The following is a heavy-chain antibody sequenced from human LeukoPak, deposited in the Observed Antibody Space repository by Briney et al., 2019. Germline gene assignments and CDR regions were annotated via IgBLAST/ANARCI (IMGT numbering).Heavy chain of an antibody. CDR3: AKDRPTRNNYYDSSGYSD. J-gene: IGHJ4*02. CDR1: GFTFSSYG. CDR2: IRYDGSNK. V-gene: IGHV3-30*02. Sequence: PGGSLRLSCAASGFTFSSYGMDWVRQAPGKGLEWVAFIRYDGSNKYYADSVKGRFTISRDNSKNTLYLQMNSLRAEDTAVYYCAKDRPTRNNYYDSSGYSDWGQGTLVTVSS. D-gene: IGHD3-22*01.